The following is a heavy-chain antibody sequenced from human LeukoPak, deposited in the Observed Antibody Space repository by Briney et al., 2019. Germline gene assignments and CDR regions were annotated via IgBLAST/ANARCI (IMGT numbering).Heavy chain of an antibody. J-gene: IGHJ6*03. V-gene: IGHV1-69*06. CDR3: AREAARPRGYYMDV. D-gene: IGHD6-6*01. CDR2: IIPIFGTA. CDR1: GGTFSNYA. Sequence: SVKVSCKASGGTFSNYAISWVRQAPGQGLEWMGGIIPIFGTANYAQKFQGRVTITADKSTSTAYMELSSLRSEDTAVYYCAREAARPRGYYMDVWGKGTTVTVSS.